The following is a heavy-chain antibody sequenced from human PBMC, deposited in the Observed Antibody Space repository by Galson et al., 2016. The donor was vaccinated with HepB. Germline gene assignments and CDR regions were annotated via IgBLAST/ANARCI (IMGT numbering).Heavy chain of an antibody. D-gene: IGHD1-14*01. CDR3: VRLNGNKSGWYWYFDL. CDR2: IFSNDEK. CDR1: GFPLSNARMS. Sequence: PALVKPTQTLTLTCSVSGFPLSNARMSVSWIRQPPGRALEWLGHIFSNDEKSYNTSLRSRLTHSKDTSESLVVLSMTNVDPVDTATYYCVRLNGNKSGWYWYFDLWGRGTLVTVSS. V-gene: IGHV2-26*01. J-gene: IGHJ2*01.